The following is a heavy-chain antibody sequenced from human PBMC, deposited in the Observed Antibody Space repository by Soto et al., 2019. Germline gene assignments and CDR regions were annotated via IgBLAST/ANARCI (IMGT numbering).Heavy chain of an antibody. J-gene: IGHJ5*02. CDR1: LTGYA. CDR3: AKDPSTGHADL. Sequence: LTGYAMSWVRRGPGKGLEWISTISPTGNTHYADSVEGRFTISRDDSKNTFYLQMNNLRADDTGVYYCAKDPSTGHADLWGQGTLVTVYS. V-gene: IGHV3-23*01. D-gene: IGHD3-9*01. CDR2: ISPTGNT.